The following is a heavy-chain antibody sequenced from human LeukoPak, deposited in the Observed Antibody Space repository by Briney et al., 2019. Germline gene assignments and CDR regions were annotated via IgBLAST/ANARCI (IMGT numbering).Heavy chain of an antibody. CDR2: INPNSGGT. Sequence: ASVKVSCKASGYTFTGYYMHWVRQAPGQGREWMGWINPNSGGTNYAQKFQGRVTMTRDTSISTAYMELSRLRSDDTAVYYCARSYSSSWGIDYYYMDVWGKGTTVTVSS. D-gene: IGHD6-6*01. CDR1: GYTFTGYY. CDR3: ARSYSSSWGIDYYYMDV. J-gene: IGHJ6*03. V-gene: IGHV1-2*02.